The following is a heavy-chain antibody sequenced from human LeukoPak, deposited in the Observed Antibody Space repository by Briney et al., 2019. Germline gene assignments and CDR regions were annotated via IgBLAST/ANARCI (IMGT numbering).Heavy chain of an antibody. Sequence: SETLSRTCAVSGYSISSGYYWDWIRQPPGKGLEWIGSVYHSGSTYYNPSLKSRVLMSLDTSKNHFSLKLSSVTAADTAVYYCARRVGSGTYYSFDYWGQGTLVTVSS. CDR2: VYHSGST. CDR1: GYSISSGYY. V-gene: IGHV4-38-2*01. J-gene: IGHJ4*02. D-gene: IGHD3-10*01. CDR3: ARRVGSGTYYSFDY.